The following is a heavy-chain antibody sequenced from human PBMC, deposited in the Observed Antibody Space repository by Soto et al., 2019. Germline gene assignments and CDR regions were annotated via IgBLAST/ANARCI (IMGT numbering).Heavy chain of an antibody. J-gene: IGHJ4*02. CDR3: ARDPHSQGTTVTTIDY. CDR2: ISYDGSNK. Sequence: QVQLVESGGGVVQPGRSLRLSCAASGFTFSSYAMHWVRQAPGKGLEWVAVISYDGSNKYYADSVKGRFTISRDNSKNTLYLQMNSLRAEDTAVYYCARDPHSQGTTVTTIDYWGQGTLVTVSS. V-gene: IGHV3-30-3*01. D-gene: IGHD4-17*01. CDR1: GFTFSSYA.